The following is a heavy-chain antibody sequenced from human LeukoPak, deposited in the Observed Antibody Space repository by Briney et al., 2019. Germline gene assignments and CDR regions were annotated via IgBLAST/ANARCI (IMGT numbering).Heavy chain of an antibody. D-gene: IGHD4-11*01. J-gene: IGHJ2*01. Sequence: PGRSLRLSCAASGFTFSSYGMHWVRQAPGKGLEWVAVISYDGSNKYYADSVKGRFTISRDNSKNTLYLQMNSLRAEDTAVYYCAKVPSNQLKAHWYFDLWGRGTLVTVSS. CDR2: ISYDGSNK. V-gene: IGHV3-30*18. CDR1: GFTFSSYG. CDR3: AKVPSNQLKAHWYFDL.